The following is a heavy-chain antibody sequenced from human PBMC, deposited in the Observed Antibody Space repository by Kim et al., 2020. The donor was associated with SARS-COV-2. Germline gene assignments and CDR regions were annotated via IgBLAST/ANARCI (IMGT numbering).Heavy chain of an antibody. CDR3: ARALEGLMNAFDI. D-gene: IGHD2-21*02. Sequence: YIPSLKSRVTISVDTAKNQFSLKLSSVTAADTAVYYCARALEGLMNAFDIWGQGTMVTVSS. J-gene: IGHJ3*02. V-gene: IGHV4-39*07.